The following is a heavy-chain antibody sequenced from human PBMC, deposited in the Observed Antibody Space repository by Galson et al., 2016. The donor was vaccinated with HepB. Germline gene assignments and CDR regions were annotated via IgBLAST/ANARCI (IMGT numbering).Heavy chain of an antibody. CDR2: IRADGTAN. Sequence: SLRLSCAASGFSFSRYWMAWVRQAPGKGLEWVGNIRADGTANDYVGSVKGRFTMSRDNAQKSLFLQRTSLSVEDTAVYYRARENCWKLDQWGQGSLVTVTS. CDR1: GFSFSRYW. V-gene: IGHV3-7*03. D-gene: IGHD1-1*01. J-gene: IGHJ5*02. CDR3: ARENCWKLDQ.